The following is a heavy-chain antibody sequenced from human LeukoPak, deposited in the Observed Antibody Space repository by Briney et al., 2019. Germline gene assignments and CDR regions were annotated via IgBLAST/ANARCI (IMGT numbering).Heavy chain of an antibody. D-gene: IGHD6-19*01. CDR1: GGSISSYY. J-gene: IGHJ4*02. CDR2: IYHSGST. V-gene: IGHV4-59*01. Sequence: PSETLSLTCTVSGGSISSYYWSWIRQPPGKGLEWIGYIYHSGSTNYNPSPKSRVTISVDTSKNQFSLKLSSVTAADTAVYYCARGGSGWMGFDYWGQGTLVTVSS. CDR3: ARGGSGWMGFDY.